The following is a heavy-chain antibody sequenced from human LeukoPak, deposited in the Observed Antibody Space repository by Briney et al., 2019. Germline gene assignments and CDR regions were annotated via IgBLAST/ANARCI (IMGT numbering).Heavy chain of an antibody. D-gene: IGHD4-17*01. CDR3: AKVLNDYGDDPSDY. CDR1: GFTFSSYA. CDR2: ISGSGGST. Sequence: PGRSLRLSCAASGFTFSSYAMSWVRQAPGKGLEWVSAISGSGGSTYYADSVKGRFTISRDNSKNTLYLQMNSLRAEDTAVYYCAKVLNDYGDDPSDYWGQGTLVTVSS. J-gene: IGHJ4*02. V-gene: IGHV3-23*01.